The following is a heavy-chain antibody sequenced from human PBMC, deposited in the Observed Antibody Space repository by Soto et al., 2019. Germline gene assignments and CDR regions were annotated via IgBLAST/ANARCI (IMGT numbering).Heavy chain of an antibody. Sequence: QEQLVQSGGGVVQPGRSLRLSCAASGFIFSSYGMHWVRQAPGKGLEWVAVISYDGSNEYYADSVQGRFTISRDNSKQTLYLQMNSLRTEDTAVYFCATLVGEGIMVVGPSGGQGDYWGQGTLVTVSS. J-gene: IGHJ4*02. CDR1: GFIFSSYG. CDR2: ISYDGSNE. CDR3: ATLVGEGIMVVGPSGGQGDY. D-gene: IGHD3-16*01. V-gene: IGHV3-30*03.